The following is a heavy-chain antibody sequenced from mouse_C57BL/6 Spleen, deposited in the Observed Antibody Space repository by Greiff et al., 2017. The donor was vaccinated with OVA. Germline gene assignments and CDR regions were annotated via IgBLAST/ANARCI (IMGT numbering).Heavy chain of an antibody. V-gene: IGHV5-17*01. CDR3: ARWLLPYFDY. CDR2: ISSGSSTI. D-gene: IGHD2-3*01. Sequence: EVHLVESGGGLVKPGGSLKLSCAASGFTFSDYGMHWVRQAPEKGLEWVAYISSGSSTIYYADTVKGRFTISRDNAKNTLFLQMTSLRSEDTAMYYCARWLLPYFDYWGQGTTLTVSS. CDR1: GFTFSDYG. J-gene: IGHJ2*01.